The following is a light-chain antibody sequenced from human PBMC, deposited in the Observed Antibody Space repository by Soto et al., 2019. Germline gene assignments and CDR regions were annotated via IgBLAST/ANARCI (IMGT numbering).Light chain of an antibody. CDR2: NNI. CDR3: AAWDDSLNGVV. J-gene: IGLJ2*01. V-gene: IGLV1-44*01. Sequence: QSVLTQPPSASGTPRQRVTISCSGSSSNIGTNTVNWYRQLPGPAPKLLIYNNIQRPSGVPDRFSGSKSGTSASLAISGLQSEDEADYYCAAWDDSLNGVVFGGGTKLTVL. CDR1: SSNIGTNT.